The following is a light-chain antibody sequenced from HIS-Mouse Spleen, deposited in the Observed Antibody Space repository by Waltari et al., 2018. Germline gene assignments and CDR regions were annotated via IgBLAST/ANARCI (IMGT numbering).Light chain of an antibody. V-gene: IGKV3-20*01. CDR1: QSVSSSY. Sequence: TQSPGTLSLSTGDRATLSCRASQSVSSSYLAWYQQKPGQSPRLLIYGASSRATGIPDRLSGSVSGTDFTLTISSLEPEDFAVYYCQQYGSSPPTFGPGTKVDIK. J-gene: IGKJ3*01. CDR3: QQYGSSPPT. CDR2: GAS.